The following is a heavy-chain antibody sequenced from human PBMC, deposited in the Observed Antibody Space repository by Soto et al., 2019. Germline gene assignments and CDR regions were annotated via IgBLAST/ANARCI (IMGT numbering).Heavy chain of an antibody. Sequence: ASVKVSCKASGYTFTGYYMHWVRQAPGQGLEWMGWINPNSGGTNYAQKFQGRVTMTRDTSISTAYMELSRLRSDDTAVYYCADDMFDYGDYHFDYWGHGTQVTVSS. J-gene: IGHJ4*01. V-gene: IGHV1-2*02. CDR3: ADDMFDYGDYHFDY. D-gene: IGHD4-17*01. CDR2: INPNSGGT. CDR1: GYTFTGYY.